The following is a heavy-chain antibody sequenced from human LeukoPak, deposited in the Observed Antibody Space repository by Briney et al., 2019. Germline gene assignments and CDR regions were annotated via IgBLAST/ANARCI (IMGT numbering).Heavy chain of an antibody. Sequence: GGSLRLSCVASGFIYSTYAMSWVRRVAGKGREWVSSISVDGYSTYYADSVKGRFTISRDNSKTTLYLQMNSLRAEDTALYYCARMGGGTFGDCWGQGTLVTVSS. CDR3: ARMGGGTFGDC. J-gene: IGHJ4*02. CDR2: ISVDGYST. V-gene: IGHV3-23*01. CDR1: GFIYSTYA. D-gene: IGHD2-15*01.